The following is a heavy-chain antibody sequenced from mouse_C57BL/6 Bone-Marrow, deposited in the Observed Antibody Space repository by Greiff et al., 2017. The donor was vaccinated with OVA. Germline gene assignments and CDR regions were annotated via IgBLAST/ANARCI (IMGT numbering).Heavy chain of an antibody. CDR2: IDPSDSET. CDR1: GYTFTSYW. D-gene: IGHD1-1*01. J-gene: IGHJ4*01. V-gene: IGHV1-52*01. CDR3: ARDYGSSYGYAMDY. Sequence: QVQLQQPGAELVRPGSSVKLSCKASGYTFTSYWMHWVKQRPIQGLDWIGNIDPSDSETHSNQKFKDKATLTVDKSSSTAYMQLSSLTSEDSAVYYCARDYGSSYGYAMDYWGQGTSVTVSS.